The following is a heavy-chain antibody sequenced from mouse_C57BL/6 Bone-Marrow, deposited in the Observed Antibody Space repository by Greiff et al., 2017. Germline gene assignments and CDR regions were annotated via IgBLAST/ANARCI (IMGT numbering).Heavy chain of an antibody. V-gene: IGHV1-54*01. CDR1: GYAFTNYL. CDR2: INPGSGGT. J-gene: IGHJ3*01. Sequence: VQLQQSGAELVRPGTSVKVSCKASGYAFTNYLIEWVKQRPGQGLEWIGVINPGSGGTNYNEKFKGKATLTADKSSSTAYMQLSSLTSEDSAVYFCARGGKTMVTTRGAWFAYWGQGTLVTVSA. D-gene: IGHD2-2*01. CDR3: ARGGKTMVTTRGAWFAY.